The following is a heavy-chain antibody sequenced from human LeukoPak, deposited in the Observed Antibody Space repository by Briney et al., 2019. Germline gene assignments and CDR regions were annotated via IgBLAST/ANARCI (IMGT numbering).Heavy chain of an antibody. CDR2: VMSGRGST. CDR1: GFSVSDYS. D-gene: IGHD3-16*01. Sequence: GGSLRLSCAASGFSVSDYSISWIRQSPGKGPEWISYVMSGRGSTNYADSVKGRFTISRDNAKNSVALQLDGLRADDTAVYFCARGRRGSYYAFESWGQGTLVTVSS. J-gene: IGHJ4*02. CDR3: ARGRRGSYYAFES. V-gene: IGHV3-11*05.